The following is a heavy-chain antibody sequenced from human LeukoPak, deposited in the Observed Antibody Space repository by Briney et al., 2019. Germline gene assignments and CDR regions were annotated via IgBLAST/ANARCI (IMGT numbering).Heavy chain of an antibody. J-gene: IGHJ6*02. Sequence: ASVKVSCKASGYTFTSYGISWVRQSPGQGLEWMGRISAYNGNTNYAQKLQGRVTMSTDTSTSTAYMELRSLRSDDTAVYYCAVDIVVVPARYGMDVWGQGTTVTVSS. V-gene: IGHV1-18*01. CDR2: ISAYNGNT. CDR3: AVDIVVVPARYGMDV. CDR1: GYTFTSYG. D-gene: IGHD2-2*01.